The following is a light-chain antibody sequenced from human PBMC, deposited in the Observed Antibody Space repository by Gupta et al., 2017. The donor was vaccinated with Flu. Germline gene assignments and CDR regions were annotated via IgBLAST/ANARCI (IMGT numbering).Light chain of an antibody. CDR2: DDR. CDR3: QVWDGSSDHACM. V-gene: IGLV3-21*02. J-gene: IGLJ3*02. Sequence: SSVRTQPPSLQVAPGRPARITCGGNNIGRKSAHWYQKKAGQAPVLVVYDDRDRPSGIPERLSGSNSGSAATLTISRVDAGDEADYYCQVWDGSSDHACMFGGGTKLTVL. CDR1: NIGRKS.